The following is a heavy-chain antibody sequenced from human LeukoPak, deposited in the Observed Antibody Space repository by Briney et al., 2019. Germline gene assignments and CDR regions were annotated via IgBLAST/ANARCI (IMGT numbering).Heavy chain of an antibody. Sequence: GGSLRLSCAASGFTFSSYAMSWVRQAPGKGLEWVSAISGSGGSAYYADSVKGRFTISRDNSKNTLYLQMNSLRAEDTAVYYCAKRAVNMTTVRPYYFDYWGQGTLVTVSS. CDR2: ISGSGGSA. CDR3: AKRAVNMTTVRPYYFDY. J-gene: IGHJ4*02. V-gene: IGHV3-23*01. D-gene: IGHD4-11*01. CDR1: GFTFSSYA.